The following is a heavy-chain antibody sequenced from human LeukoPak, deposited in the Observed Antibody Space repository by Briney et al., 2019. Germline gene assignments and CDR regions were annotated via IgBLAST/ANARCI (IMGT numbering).Heavy chain of an antibody. D-gene: IGHD3-22*01. CDR3: ARGGYYDDSRGGTFDI. J-gene: IGHJ3*02. CDR1: GGSISSGSYY. Sequence: SETLSLTCTVSGGSISSGSYYWSWIRQPAGKGLEWIGRIYTSGSTNYNPSRKSRVTISVDTSKNQFSLKLSSVTGADTAVYYCARGGYYDDSRGGTFDIWGQGTMVTVSS. V-gene: IGHV4-61*02. CDR2: IYTSGST.